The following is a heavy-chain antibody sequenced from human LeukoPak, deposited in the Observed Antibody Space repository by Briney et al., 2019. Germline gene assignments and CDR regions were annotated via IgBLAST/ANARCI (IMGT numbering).Heavy chain of an antibody. V-gene: IGHV3-30*02. D-gene: IGHD6-13*01. CDR2: IWYGGSNK. J-gene: IGHJ4*02. CDR3: AKETHSGIAAAGLDY. Sequence: GGSLRLSCAASGFTFSSYGMHWVRQAPGKGLEWVAVIWYGGSNKYYADSVKGRYTISRDNSKNTLYLQMNSLRAEDTAVYYCAKETHSGIAAAGLDYWGQGTLVTVSS. CDR1: GFTFSSYG.